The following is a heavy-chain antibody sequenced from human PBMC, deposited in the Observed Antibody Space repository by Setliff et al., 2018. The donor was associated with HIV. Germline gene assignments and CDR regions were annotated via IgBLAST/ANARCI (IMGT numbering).Heavy chain of an antibody. D-gene: IGHD2-21*01. CDR2: FYYIGDS. J-gene: IGHJ6*03. Sequence: PSETLSLTCTVSGDSVNDRSYFWGWIRQPPGKGLEWIGTFYYIGDSRHNPSLKSRVTISVDTSKNQFSLSLASPTAADTAVYYCARGILFFYYMDIWGRGTTVTVSS. CDR1: GDSVNDRSYF. CDR3: ARGILFFYYMDI. V-gene: IGHV4-39*01.